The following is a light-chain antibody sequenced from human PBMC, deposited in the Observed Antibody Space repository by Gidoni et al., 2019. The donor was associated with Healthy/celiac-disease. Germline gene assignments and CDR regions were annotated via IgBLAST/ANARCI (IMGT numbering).Light chain of an antibody. CDR3: QQYGSSPPFT. Sequence: EIVSTQSQGTLALAPGERATVSCRASQSGSSSYLAWYQQKPGQAPRLLIYGASSRATGVPDRFSGSGSGTDFTLTISRLEPEDFAVYYCQQYGSSPPFTFGPGTKVDIK. CDR2: GAS. V-gene: IGKV3-20*01. CDR1: QSGSSSY. J-gene: IGKJ3*01.